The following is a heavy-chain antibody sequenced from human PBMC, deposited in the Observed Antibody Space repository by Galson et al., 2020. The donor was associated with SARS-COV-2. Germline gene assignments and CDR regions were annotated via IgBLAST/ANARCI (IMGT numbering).Heavy chain of an antibody. CDR3: AGLCEDYDALDI. D-gene: IGHD2-21*01. V-gene: IGHV4-31*03. J-gene: IGHJ3*02. Sequence: SETLSLTCTVSGGSISSCSYSWIWLRQHPGKGLDWIGYIDYSTNTYYNPSLKSRVTISVYTSKNQFSLKLGSVTAADTAVYSGAGLCEDYDALDIWGQGTMVTVSS. CDR1: GGSISSCSYS. CDR2: IDYSTNT.